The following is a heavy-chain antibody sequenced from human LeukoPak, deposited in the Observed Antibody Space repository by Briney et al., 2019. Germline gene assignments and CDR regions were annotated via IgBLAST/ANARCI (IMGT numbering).Heavy chain of an antibody. CDR1: GFTFSNYA. CDR2: VSFDGADK. CDR3: VKGSSSSRPYYFDS. J-gene: IGHJ4*02. Sequence: GGSLRLSCAASGFTFSNYAMNWVRQAPGKGLEWVATVSFDGADKYYTDAVTGRFTISRDNSKNTLYLEMNSLRAEDAAVFYCVKGSSSSRPYYFDSWGQGTLVTVSS. D-gene: IGHD2-2*01. V-gene: IGHV3-30-3*01.